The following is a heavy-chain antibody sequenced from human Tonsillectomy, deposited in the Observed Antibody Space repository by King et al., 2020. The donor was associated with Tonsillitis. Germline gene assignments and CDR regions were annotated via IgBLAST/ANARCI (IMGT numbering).Heavy chain of an antibody. D-gene: IGHD2-2*01. V-gene: IGHV3-9*01. CDR1: GFTFDDYA. J-gene: IGHJ6*02. Sequence: VQLVESGGGLVQPGRSLRLSCAASGFTFDDYAMHWVRQAPGKGLEWVSGISWNSGSIGYADSVKGRFTISRDNAKNSLYLQMNSLRAEDTALYYCAKDKGILGYCSSTSCRDYYYYGMDVWGQGTTVTVSS. CDR3: AKDKGILGYCSSTSCRDYYYYGMDV. CDR2: ISWNSGSI.